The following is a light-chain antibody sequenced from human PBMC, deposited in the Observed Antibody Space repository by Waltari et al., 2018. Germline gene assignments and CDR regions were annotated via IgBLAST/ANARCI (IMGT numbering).Light chain of an antibody. CDR3: QQSYSTPLT. CDR1: QSISSY. J-gene: IGKJ4*01. CDR2: AAS. Sequence: DIQMTQSPSSLSASVGDRVTITCRASQSISSYLNWYQQKPGKAPKLLIYAASSLQSGVPARFSGGGSGTDVTLTISSLQPEDVATYYCQQSYSTPLTFGGGTKVEIK. V-gene: IGKV1-39*01.